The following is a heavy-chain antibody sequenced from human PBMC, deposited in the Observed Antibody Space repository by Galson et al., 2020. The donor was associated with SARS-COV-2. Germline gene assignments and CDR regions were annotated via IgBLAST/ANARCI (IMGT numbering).Heavy chain of an antibody. V-gene: IGHV4-38-2*01. CDR1: GYSITNDYW. CDR3: ARQIGSGRWGFDI. J-gene: IGHJ3*02. Sequence: SETLSLTCGVSGYSITNDYWWGWIRLAPGKGLEWIGSIYHNGDTHYSPSLKSRITISVDTSTNQFSLKLTSVTAADTAAYYCARQIGSGRWGFDIWGQGTMVTVFS. D-gene: IGHD6-19*01. CDR2: IYHNGDT.